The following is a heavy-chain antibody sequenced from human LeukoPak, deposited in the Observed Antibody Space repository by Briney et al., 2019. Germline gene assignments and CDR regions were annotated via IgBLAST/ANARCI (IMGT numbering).Heavy chain of an antibody. D-gene: IGHD3-10*01. CDR3: ARLTYYNRRLDP. J-gene: IGHJ5*02. Sequence: KASETLSLTCTVSGDSISSYYWRWVRQPPGKGVEWVGHIYTGGSTNYNPSRKSRVAISVDTSKNQFSLKLSSVTAADTAVYYCARLTYYNRRLDPWGQGTLVTVSS. CDR2: IYTGGST. V-gene: IGHV4-4*09. CDR1: GDSISSYY.